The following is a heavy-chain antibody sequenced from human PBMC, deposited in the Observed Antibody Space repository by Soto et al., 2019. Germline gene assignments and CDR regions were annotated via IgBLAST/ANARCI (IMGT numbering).Heavy chain of an antibody. V-gene: IGHV4-59*01. CDR2: IYYSGST. Sequence: SETLSLTCTVSGGPISSYYWSWIRQPPGKGLEWIGYIYYSGSTNYNPSLKSRVTISVDTSKNQFSLKLSSVTAADTAVYYCAREGDGYNYYFDYWGQGTLVTVSS. D-gene: IGHD5-12*01. CDR3: AREGDGYNYYFDY. CDR1: GGPISSYY. J-gene: IGHJ4*02.